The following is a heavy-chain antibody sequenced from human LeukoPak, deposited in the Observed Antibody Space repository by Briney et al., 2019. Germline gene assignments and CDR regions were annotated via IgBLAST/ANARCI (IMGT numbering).Heavy chain of an antibody. CDR1: TDSISSSSYY. J-gene: IGHJ4*02. V-gene: IGHV4-39*01. Sequence: QPSETLSLTCIVSTDSISSSSYYWGWIRQPPGKGLEWIGSIYYSGSTSYNPSLKSRVAISVDTSKNQFSLRLSSVTAADTAVYYCARQRTAMVDYWGQGTLVTVSS. CDR2: IYYSGST. CDR3: ARQRTAMVDY. D-gene: IGHD5-18*01.